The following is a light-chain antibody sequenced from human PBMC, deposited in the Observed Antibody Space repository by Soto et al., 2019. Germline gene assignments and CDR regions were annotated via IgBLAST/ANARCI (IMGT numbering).Light chain of an antibody. V-gene: IGKV1-5*03. CDR1: QRISSR. J-gene: IGKJ2*01. Sequence: DIQMTQSPSTLSASVGDRVTIPCRASQRISSRLAWYQQKPGKAPKLLIYKESSLESGVPSRFSGSGSGTEFTLTISSLQPDEFATYYCQQYNRLYTFGQGTKLEIK. CDR2: KES. CDR3: QQYNRLYT.